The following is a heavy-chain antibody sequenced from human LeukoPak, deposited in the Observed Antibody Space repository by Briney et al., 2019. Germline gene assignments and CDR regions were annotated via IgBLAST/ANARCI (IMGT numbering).Heavy chain of an antibody. V-gene: IGHV3-23*01. CDR1: GFTFNNYA. D-gene: IGHD1-1*01. J-gene: IGHJ4*02. Sequence: PGGSLRLSCAASGFTFNNYAMSWVRQAPGMGLKWVSTISGSGVTTYYADSVRGRFTISRDNSKTTLYLQLDSLRPEDMAIYYCAKSPGQIQLDYFDYWGQGTLVTVSS. CDR2: ISGSGVTT. CDR3: AKSPGQIQLDYFDY.